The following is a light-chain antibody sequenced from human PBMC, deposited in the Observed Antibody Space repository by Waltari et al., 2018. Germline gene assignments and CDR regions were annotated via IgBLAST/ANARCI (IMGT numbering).Light chain of an antibody. CDR1: RLRDYY. CDR3: NSRDSSGNVV. V-gene: IGLV3-19*01. J-gene: IGLJ2*01. Sequence: SSELTQDPAVSVALGQTVRITCQGGRLRDYYASWYQQKAGQAPVLVIHGENNRPSGIPDRFSGSSSGNTASLTITGAQAGDEADYYCNSRDSSGNVVFGAGTKLTVL. CDR2: GEN.